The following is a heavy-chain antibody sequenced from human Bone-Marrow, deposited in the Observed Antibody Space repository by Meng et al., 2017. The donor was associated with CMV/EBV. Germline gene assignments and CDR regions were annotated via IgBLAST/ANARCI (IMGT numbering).Heavy chain of an antibody. V-gene: IGHV3-49*04. Sequence: SLKISCIASGFTFGDYAMSWVRQAPGKGLEWAGFIRSKAYGGTTEYAASVQGRFTISRDDSKSIAYLQMNSLKTEDTAVYYWTRGDTVLFDWGQGTLVTVSS. CDR2: IRSKAYGGTT. D-gene: IGHD3-10*01. J-gene: IGHJ4*02. CDR3: TRGDTVLFD. CDR1: GFTFGDYA.